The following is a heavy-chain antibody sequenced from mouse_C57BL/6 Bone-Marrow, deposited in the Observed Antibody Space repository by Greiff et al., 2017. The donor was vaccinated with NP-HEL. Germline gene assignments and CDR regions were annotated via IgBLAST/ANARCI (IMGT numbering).Heavy chain of an antibody. V-gene: IGHV5-9-1*02. CDR1: EYEFPSHD. CDR3: TRGTPDY. Sequence: EVQVVESGGGLVQPGESLKLSCESNEYEFPSHDMSWVRQTPEQRLEWVAYISSGGDYIYYADTVKGRFTISRDNARNTLYLQMSSLKSEDTAMYYCTRGTPDYWGQGTTLTVSS. J-gene: IGHJ2*01. D-gene: IGHD3-1*01. CDR2: ISSGGDYI.